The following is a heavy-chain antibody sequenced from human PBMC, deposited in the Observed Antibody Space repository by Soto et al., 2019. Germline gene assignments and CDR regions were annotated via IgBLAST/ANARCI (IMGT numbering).Heavy chain of an antibody. CDR2: IYYSGST. Sequence: QVQLQESGPGLVKPSQTLSLTCTVSGGSISSGGYYWSWIRQHPGKGLEWIGYIYYSGSTYYNPSLKTRVTISVDTSKNQFSLKLRSVTAADTAVYYCARNDLVVAAPYFDYWGQGTLVTVSS. CDR3: ARNDLVVAAPYFDY. CDR1: GGSISSGGYY. D-gene: IGHD2-15*01. J-gene: IGHJ4*02. V-gene: IGHV4-31*03.